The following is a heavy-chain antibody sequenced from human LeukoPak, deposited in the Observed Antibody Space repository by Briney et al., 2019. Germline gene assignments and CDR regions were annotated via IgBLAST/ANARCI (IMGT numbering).Heavy chain of an antibody. CDR3: ASRPNDSWRGPFDY. CDR1: VFSFSTYA. Sequence: GGSLRLSCAASVFSFSTYAMYWVRQAPGKGLEWVAFIQDDGSNKYYADSVKGRFAISRDNSKNTLHLQMNSLRAEDTAVYYCASRPNDSWRGPFDYWGQGTLVTVSS. D-gene: IGHD3-3*01. V-gene: IGHV3-30*02. J-gene: IGHJ4*02. CDR2: IQDDGSNK.